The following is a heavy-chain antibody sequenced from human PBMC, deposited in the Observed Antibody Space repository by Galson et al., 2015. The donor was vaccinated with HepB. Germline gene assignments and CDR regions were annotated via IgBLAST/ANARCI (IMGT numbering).Heavy chain of an antibody. D-gene: IGHD3-16*01. CDR1: GFTFDDYA. CDR3: ASDPTRYYDYVWGSLAFDY. CDR2: ISWNSGTI. V-gene: IGHV3-9*01. Sequence: SLRLSCAASGFTFDDYAMHWVRQAPGQGLEWVSGISWNSGTIGYADSVKGRFTISRDNAKNSLYLQMNSLRAEDTALYYCASDPTRYYDYVWGSLAFDYWGQGTLVTVSS. J-gene: IGHJ4*02.